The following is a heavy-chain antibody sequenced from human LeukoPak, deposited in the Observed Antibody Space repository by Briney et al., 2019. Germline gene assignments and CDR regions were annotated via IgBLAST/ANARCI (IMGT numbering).Heavy chain of an antibody. CDR2: IYYSGST. CDR1: GGSISSYY. CDR3: AREGHLYYFDY. V-gene: IGHV4-59*01. D-gene: IGHD3-3*02. Sequence: SETLSLTCTVSGGSISSYYWSWIRQPPGKGLEWIGYIYYSGSTNYNPSLKSRVTISVDTSKNQFSLKLSSVTAADTAVYYCAREGHLYYFDYWGQGTLVTVSS. J-gene: IGHJ4*02.